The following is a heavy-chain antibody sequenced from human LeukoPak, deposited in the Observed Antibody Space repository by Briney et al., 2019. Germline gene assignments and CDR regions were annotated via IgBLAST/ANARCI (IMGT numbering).Heavy chain of an antibody. CDR1: GFTFSSYG. V-gene: IGHV3-30*18. Sequence: QPGGSLRLSCAASGFTFSSYGMHWVRQAPGEGLEWVAVISYDGSNKYYADSVKGRFTISRDNSKNTLYLQMNSLRAEDTAVYYCAKVPSASGTFDYWGQGTLVTVSS. CDR2: ISYDGSNK. CDR3: AKVPSASGTFDY. J-gene: IGHJ4*02. D-gene: IGHD1-7*01.